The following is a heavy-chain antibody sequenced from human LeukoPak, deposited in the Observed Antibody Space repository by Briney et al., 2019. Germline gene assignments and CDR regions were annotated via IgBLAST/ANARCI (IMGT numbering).Heavy chain of an antibody. V-gene: IGHV4-61*08. CDR1: GGSISSGGYY. Sequence: SETLSLTCTVSGGSISSGGYYWSWIRQHPGKGLELIVYIYYSGSTNYNPSLKSRVTISVDTSKNQFSLKLSSVTAADTAVYYCARVGYDYVWGSYRLPYFDYWGQGTLVTVSS. CDR2: IYYSGST. CDR3: ARVGYDYVWGSYRLPYFDY. J-gene: IGHJ4*02. D-gene: IGHD3-16*02.